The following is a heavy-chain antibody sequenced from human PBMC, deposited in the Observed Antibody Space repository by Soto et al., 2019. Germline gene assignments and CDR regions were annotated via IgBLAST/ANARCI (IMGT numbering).Heavy chain of an antibody. Sequence: GGSLRLSCAASGFTFSDHYMDWVRQAPGKGLEWVGRTRNKANSYTTEYAASVKGRFTISRDDSKNSLYLQMNSLKTEDTAVYYCARGYCSNGVCYRYIDLWGRGTLVSVSS. V-gene: IGHV3-72*01. J-gene: IGHJ2*01. CDR1: GFTFSDHY. CDR3: ARGYCSNGVCYRYIDL. CDR2: TRNKANSYTT. D-gene: IGHD2-8*01.